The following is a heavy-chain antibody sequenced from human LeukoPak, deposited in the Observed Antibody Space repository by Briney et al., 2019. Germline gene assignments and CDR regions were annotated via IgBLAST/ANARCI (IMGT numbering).Heavy chain of an antibody. CDR1: GFRFADYA. V-gene: IGHV3-9*01. D-gene: IGHD4-17*01. CDR3: TKAPGVTTGWFDP. Sequence: SRSLRLSCAASGFRFADYAMHWVRQAPGKGLEWVSGISWNTANTGYADSVKGRFTISRDNARNSLYLQMNSLRVEDTAFYYCTKAPGVTTGWFDPWGQGTLVTVSS. CDR2: ISWNTANT. J-gene: IGHJ5*02.